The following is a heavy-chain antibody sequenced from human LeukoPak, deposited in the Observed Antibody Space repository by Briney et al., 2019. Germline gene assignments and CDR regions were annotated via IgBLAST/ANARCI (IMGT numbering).Heavy chain of an antibody. CDR2: ISYSGNT. J-gene: IGHJ6*02. D-gene: IGHD3-22*01. Sequence: SETLSLTCTVSGGSISSYYWYWIRQPPGKGLEWIGYISYSGNTIRSPSLKSRVTVSVDSSQNQFSLKLTSVTAADTAVYYCARGSYYDHGMDVWGQGTTVTVSS. CDR1: GGSISSYY. V-gene: IGHV4-59*01. CDR3: ARGSYYDHGMDV.